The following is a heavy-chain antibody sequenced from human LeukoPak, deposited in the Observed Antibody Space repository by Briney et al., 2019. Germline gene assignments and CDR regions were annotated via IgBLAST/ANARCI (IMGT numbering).Heavy chain of an antibody. Sequence: ASVKVSCKASGYTFTSYDINWVRQATGQGLEWMGWMDPNSGNTGYAQKFQGRVTMTRNTSISTAYVELSSLRSEDTAVYYCARGLRSLVSGSTEWGQGTLVTVSS. CDR1: GYTFTSYD. D-gene: IGHD3-10*01. CDR2: MDPNSGNT. CDR3: ARGLRSLVSGSTE. J-gene: IGHJ4*02. V-gene: IGHV1-8*01.